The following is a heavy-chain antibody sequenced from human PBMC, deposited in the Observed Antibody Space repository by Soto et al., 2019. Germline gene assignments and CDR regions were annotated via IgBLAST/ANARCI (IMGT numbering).Heavy chain of an antibody. Sequence: EVQWLESGGGLVQPGGSLRLSCVGSGFTLPRSGMSWFGQAPGRGLEWVSGISGGGGGTYYADSVRGRFTISRDISKNTVYLQMNGLRAEDTAVYYCAKDVGRWVETFDYWGQGTRVTVSS. V-gene: IGHV3-23*01. CDR1: GFTLPRSG. CDR2: ISGGGGGT. J-gene: IGHJ4*02. CDR3: AKDVGRWVETFDY. D-gene: IGHD2-21*02.